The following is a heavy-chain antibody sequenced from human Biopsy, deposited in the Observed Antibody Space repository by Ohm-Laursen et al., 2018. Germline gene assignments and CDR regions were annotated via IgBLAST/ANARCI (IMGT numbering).Heavy chain of an antibody. CDR1: DSSVSHDYF. V-gene: IGHV4-38-2*01. CDR3: ASRSLFFRYFDS. Sequence: GTLSLTCPVSDSSVSHDYFWTWIRQPPGKGLEWIGSIYHGSGTSYNPSVETRVAITLDKAKNDFSRRIDSVTAADTAVYYCASRSLFFRYFDSWGQGTPVTVSS. J-gene: IGHJ4*02. CDR2: IYHGSGT. D-gene: IGHD3-9*01.